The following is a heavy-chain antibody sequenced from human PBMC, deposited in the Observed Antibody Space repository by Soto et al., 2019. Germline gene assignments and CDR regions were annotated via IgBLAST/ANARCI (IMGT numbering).Heavy chain of an antibody. D-gene: IGHD3-22*01. CDR2: IYYSGST. CDR1: GGSISSSSYY. V-gene: IGHV4-39*01. Sequence: QLQLQESGPGLVKPSETLSLTCTVSGGSISSSSYYWGWLRQPPGKGLEWIGRIYYSGSTYYNPSLKSRVTMSVDTSKNQFSLTLSSVTAADAGVDYCARQGSLSNYDDRRANNGFDPWGQGTLVTVSS. J-gene: IGHJ5*02. CDR3: ARQGSLSNYDDRRANNGFDP.